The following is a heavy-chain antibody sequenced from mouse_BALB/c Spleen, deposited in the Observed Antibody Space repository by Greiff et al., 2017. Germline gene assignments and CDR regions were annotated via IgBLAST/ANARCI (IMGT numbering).Heavy chain of an antibody. Sequence: QVQLQQSGAELMKPGASVKISCKATGYTFSSYWIEWVKQRPGHGLEWIGGILPGCGGTNYNEKFKGKATFTADTSSNTTYMQLNSLTSEDSAVYYYARGGSNRGGFDYWGQGTLVTVSA. CDR3: ARGGSNRGGFDY. D-gene: IGHD4-1*01. V-gene: IGHV1-9*01. CDR2: ILPGCGGT. J-gene: IGHJ3*01. CDR1: GYTFSSYW.